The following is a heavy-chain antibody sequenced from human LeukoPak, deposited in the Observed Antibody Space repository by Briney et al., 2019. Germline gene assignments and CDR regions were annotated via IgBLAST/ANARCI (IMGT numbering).Heavy chain of an antibody. Sequence: SETLSLTCTVSGGSISSYYWSWIRQPPGKGLEWIGYIYTSGSANYTPSLKSRVTISVDTSKNQFSLKLSSVTAADTAVYYCASQSDIVVVPAGAFDIWGQGTMVTVSS. D-gene: IGHD2-2*01. J-gene: IGHJ3*02. CDR2: IYTSGSA. CDR1: GGSISSYY. V-gene: IGHV4-4*09. CDR3: ASQSDIVVVPAGAFDI.